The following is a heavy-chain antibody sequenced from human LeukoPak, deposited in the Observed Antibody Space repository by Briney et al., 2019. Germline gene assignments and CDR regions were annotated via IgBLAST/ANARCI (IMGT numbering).Heavy chain of an antibody. D-gene: IGHD3-3*01. V-gene: IGHV3-7*01. J-gene: IGHJ4*02. CDR1: GFTFSSYW. Sequence: GGSLRLFCAASGFTFSSYWMSWVRQAPGKGLEWVANIKQDGSEKYYVDSVKGRFTISRDNAKTSLYLQMNSLRAEDTAVYYCARDGLVGSYDFWSGYQFDYWGQGTLVTVSS. CDR3: ARDGLVGSYDFWSGYQFDY. CDR2: IKQDGSEK.